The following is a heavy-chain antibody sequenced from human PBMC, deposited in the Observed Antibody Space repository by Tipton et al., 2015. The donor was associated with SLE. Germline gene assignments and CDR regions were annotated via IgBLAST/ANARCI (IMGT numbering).Heavy chain of an antibody. J-gene: IGHJ4*02. CDR3: AREGIGSGWNYFDY. Sequence: TLSLTCDVYGGSFSGYYWSWVRQSPGKGLQWIGEINHSGNTNYDPSLKSRVTISLDTSKNQFSLKLSSVSAADTAVYYCAREGIGSGWNYFDYWGQGTLVTVSS. CDR1: GGSFSGYY. V-gene: IGHV4-34*01. D-gene: IGHD6-19*01. CDR2: INHSGNT.